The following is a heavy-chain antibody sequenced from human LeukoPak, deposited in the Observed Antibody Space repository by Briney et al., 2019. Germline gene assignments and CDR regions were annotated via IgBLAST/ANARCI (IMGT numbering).Heavy chain of an antibody. D-gene: IGHD3-16*01. CDR2: IKQDGSQK. Sequence: PGGSLRLSCTASGFTFNNFWMTWVRQAPGKGLEWVANIKQDGSQKYYVDSVKGRFTISRDNAKNSVYLQMNSLRAEDTAVYFCARGQTLTFWGQGTLVTVSS. J-gene: IGHJ4*02. V-gene: IGHV3-7*01. CDR1: GFTFNNFW. CDR3: ARGQTLTF.